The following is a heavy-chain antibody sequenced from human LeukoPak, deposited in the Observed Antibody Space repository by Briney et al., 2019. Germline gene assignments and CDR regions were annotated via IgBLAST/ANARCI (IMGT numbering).Heavy chain of an antibody. CDR1: GFIVSGHF. CDR3: ARDSTWNARTIYYYYYGMDV. D-gene: IGHD1-1*01. J-gene: IGHJ6*02. Sequence: GGSLRLSCAASGFIVSGHFMSWVRQAPGKGLEWVAVISYDGSNKYYADSVKGRFTISRDNSKNTLYLQMNSLRAEDTAVYYCARDSTWNARTIYYYYYGMDVWGQGTTVTVSS. CDR2: ISYDGSNK. V-gene: IGHV3-30*03.